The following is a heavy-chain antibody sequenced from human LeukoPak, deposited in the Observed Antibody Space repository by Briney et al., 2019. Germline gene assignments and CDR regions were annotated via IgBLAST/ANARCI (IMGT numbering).Heavy chain of an antibody. D-gene: IGHD3-22*01. CDR1: GFTFSSYW. CDR2: INSDGSST. Sequence: GGSLRLSCAASGFTFSSYWMHWVRQAPGKGLVWVSRINSDGSSTTYADSVKGRFTISRDNAKNSLYLQMNSLRAEDTAVYYCARGSTYYDSSGYYPDYFDYWGQGTLVTVSS. J-gene: IGHJ4*02. CDR3: ARGSTYYDSSGYYPDYFDY. V-gene: IGHV3-74*03.